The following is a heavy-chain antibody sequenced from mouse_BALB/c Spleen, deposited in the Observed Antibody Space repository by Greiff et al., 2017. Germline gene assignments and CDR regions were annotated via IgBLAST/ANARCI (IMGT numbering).Heavy chain of an antibody. CDR2: IDPENGDT. J-gene: IGHJ3*01. D-gene: IGHD2-3*01. V-gene: IGHV14-4*02. CDR3: NAWNDGYFAWFAY. Sequence: VQLQQSGAELVRSGASVKLSCTASGFNIKDYYMHWVKQRPEQGLEWIGWIDPENGDTEYAPKFQGKATMAADTSSNTAYLQLSSLTSEDTAVYDCNAWNDGYFAWFAYWGQGTLVTVSA. CDR1: GFNIKDYY.